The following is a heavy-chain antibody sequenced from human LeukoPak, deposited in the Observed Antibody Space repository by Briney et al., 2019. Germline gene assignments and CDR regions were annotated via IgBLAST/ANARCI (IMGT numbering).Heavy chain of an antibody. V-gene: IGHV3-74*03. CDR2: INSDGSST. CDR3: VRDHYYSMDV. Sequence: GGSLRLSCAASGFTFSTSWLHWVRKAPGKGLVWVSRINSDGSSTTYADSVKGRFTISRDNPKNTLYLQMNSLRAEDTAVYYCVRDHYYSMDVWGQGITVTVS. CDR1: GFTFSTSW. J-gene: IGHJ6*02.